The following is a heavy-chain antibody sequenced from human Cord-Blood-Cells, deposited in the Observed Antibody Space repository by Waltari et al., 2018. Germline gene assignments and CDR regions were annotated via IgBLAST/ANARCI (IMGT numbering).Heavy chain of an antibody. Sequence: QVQLQESGPGLVKPSETLSLTCTVSGGSISSYYWSWIRQPPGKGLEWIWYIYYSGSTNYNPSLKSRVTISVDTSKNQFSLKLSSVTAADTAVYYCARQRDYYDKGAFDIWGQGTMVTVSS. D-gene: IGHD3-22*01. CDR2: IYYSGST. CDR3: ARQRDYYDKGAFDI. J-gene: IGHJ3*02. V-gene: IGHV4-59*08. CDR1: GGSISSYY.